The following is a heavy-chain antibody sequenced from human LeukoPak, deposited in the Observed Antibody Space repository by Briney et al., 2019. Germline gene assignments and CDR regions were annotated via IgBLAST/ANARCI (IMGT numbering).Heavy chain of an antibody. CDR3: AKAVVAAENWFDP. Sequence: ASETLSLTCTVSGGSISSYYWSWIRQPPGKGLEGFGYIYYSGSTNYNPSLKSRVTISVDTSKNQFSLKLSSVTAADTAVYYCAKAVVAAENWFDPWGQGTLVTVSS. J-gene: IGHJ5*02. CDR2: IYYSGST. V-gene: IGHV4-59*01. D-gene: IGHD2-15*01. CDR1: GGSISSYY.